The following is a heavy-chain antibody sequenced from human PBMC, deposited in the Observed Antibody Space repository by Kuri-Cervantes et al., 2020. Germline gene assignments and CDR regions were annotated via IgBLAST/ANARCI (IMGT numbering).Heavy chain of an antibody. CDR2: ISGSGGST. D-gene: IGHD2-15*01. V-gene: IGHV3-23*01. CDR3: AKVYYSGYYYYMDV. Sequence: GESLKISCAASGFSFSSYSMNWVRQAPGKGLEWVSAISGSGGSTYYADSVKGRFTTSRDNSKNTLYLQMNSLRAEDTAVYYCAKVYYSGYYYYMDVWGKGTTVTVSS. CDR1: GFSFSSYS. J-gene: IGHJ6*03.